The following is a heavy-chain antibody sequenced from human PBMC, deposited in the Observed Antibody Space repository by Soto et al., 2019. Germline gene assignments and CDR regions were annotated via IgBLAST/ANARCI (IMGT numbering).Heavy chain of an antibody. J-gene: IGHJ6*03. Sequence: PSETLSLTCTVSGGSISSSSYYWGWIRQPPGKGLEWIGSIYYSGSTYYNPSLKSRVTISVDTSKNQFSLKLSSVTAADTAVYYCTTYPGTINYYMDVWGKGTTVTVSS. CDR1: GGSISSSSYY. V-gene: IGHV4-39*03. D-gene: IGHD1-7*01. CDR3: TTYPGTINYYMDV. CDR2: IYYSGST.